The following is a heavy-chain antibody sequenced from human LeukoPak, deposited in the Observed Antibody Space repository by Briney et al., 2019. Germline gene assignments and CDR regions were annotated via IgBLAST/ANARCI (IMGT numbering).Heavy chain of an antibody. J-gene: IGHJ4*02. CDR2: ISGSGGST. V-gene: IGHV3-23*01. D-gene: IGHD6-13*01. Sequence: GGSLRLSCAASGFTFSSYEMNWVRQAPGKGLEWVSAISGSGGSTYYADSVKGRFTISRDNSKNTLYLQMNSLRAEDTAVYYCAKDIAAADYYFDYWGQGTLVTVSS. CDR3: AKDIAAADYYFDY. CDR1: GFTFSSYE.